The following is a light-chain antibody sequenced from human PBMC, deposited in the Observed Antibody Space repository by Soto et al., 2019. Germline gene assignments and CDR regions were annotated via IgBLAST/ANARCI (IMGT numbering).Light chain of an antibody. CDR1: SSDLGGYNF. V-gene: IGLV2-14*01. J-gene: IGLJ1*01. Sequence: QSVLTQPASVSGSPGQSITISCTGTSSDLGGYNFVSWYQHHPGKAPKLMIYQVSNRPSGVSNRFSGSKSGNTASLTISGLQAEDEADYYCCSYTSGSPYVFGTGTKVTVL. CDR2: QVS. CDR3: CSYTSGSPYV.